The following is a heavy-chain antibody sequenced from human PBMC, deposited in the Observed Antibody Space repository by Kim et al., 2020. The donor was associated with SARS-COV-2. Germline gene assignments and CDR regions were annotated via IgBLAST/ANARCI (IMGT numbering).Heavy chain of an antibody. D-gene: IGHD6-13*01. CDR3: AKGNPQYSSSWSSDH. Sequence: ADPGKGRFTISRDDSMNTLYLQMNSLRAEDTAIYYCAKGNPQYSSSWSSDHWGQGTLVTVSS. V-gene: IGHV3-23*05. J-gene: IGHJ5*02.